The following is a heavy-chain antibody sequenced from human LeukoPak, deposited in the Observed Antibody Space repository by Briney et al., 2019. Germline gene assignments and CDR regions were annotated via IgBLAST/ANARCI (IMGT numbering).Heavy chain of an antibody. D-gene: IGHD5-18*01. V-gene: IGHV3-21*01. CDR3: ARVPWGYSYGTGNPFDY. J-gene: IGHJ4*02. CDR1: GFTFSSYS. CDR2: ISSSSSYI. Sequence: KAGGSLRLSCAASGFTFSSYSMNWVRQAPGKGLEWVSSISSSSSYIYYADSVKGRFTISRDNAKNSLYLQMNSLRAEDTAVYYCARVPWGYSYGTGNPFDYWGQGTLVTVSS.